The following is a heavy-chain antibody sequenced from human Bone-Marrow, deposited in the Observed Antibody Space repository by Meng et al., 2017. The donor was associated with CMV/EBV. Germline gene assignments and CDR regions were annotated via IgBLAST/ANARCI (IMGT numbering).Heavy chain of an antibody. CDR3: ARHRLDRVTARGGLRYFDY. D-gene: IGHD3/OR15-3a*01. Sequence: SSSSYYWGWIRQPPGKGLEWIGSIYYSGSTYYNPSLKSRVTISVDTSKNQFSLKLSSVTAADTAVYYCARHRLDRVTARGGLRYFDYWGQGTLVTVSS. V-gene: IGHV4-39*01. CDR1: SSSSYY. CDR2: IYYSGST. J-gene: IGHJ4*02.